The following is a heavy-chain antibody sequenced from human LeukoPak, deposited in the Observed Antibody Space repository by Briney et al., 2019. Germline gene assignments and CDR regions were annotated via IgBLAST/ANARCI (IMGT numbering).Heavy chain of an antibody. Sequence: ASVKVSCKASGYTFTGYYTHWVRQAPGQGLEWMGWINPNSGGTNYAQKFQGRVTMTRDTPISTAYMELSRLRSDDTAVYYCAIPNSPPGYFDGMYYFDCWGQGTLVTVSS. CDR3: AIPNSPPGYFDGMYYFDC. J-gene: IGHJ4*02. D-gene: IGHD3-9*01. V-gene: IGHV1-2*02. CDR1: GYTFTGYY. CDR2: INPNSGGT.